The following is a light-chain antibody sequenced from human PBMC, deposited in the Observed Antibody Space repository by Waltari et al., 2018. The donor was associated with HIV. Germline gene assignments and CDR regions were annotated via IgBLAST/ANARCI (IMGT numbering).Light chain of an antibody. CDR2: WAS. CDR3: QQYYATSVT. Sequence: DIVMMPFPAFLCVSPGARAPLNCHSRQSLFYSPKKKNFLAWYQVKPQQAPKLLSYWASTRHVGVAGRFSGSGSGADFTLTIDSLQREDVAVYYCQQYYATSVTFGGGT. CDR1: QSLFYSPKKKNF. V-gene: IGKV4-1*01. J-gene: IGKJ4*01.